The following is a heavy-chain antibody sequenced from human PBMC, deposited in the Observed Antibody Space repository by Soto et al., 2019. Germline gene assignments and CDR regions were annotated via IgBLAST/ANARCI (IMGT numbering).Heavy chain of an antibody. Sequence: ASVKVSCKASGYTFTSYGISWVRQAPGQGLEWMGWISAYNGNTNYAQKLQGRVTMTTDTSTSTAYMELRSLRSDDTAVYYCAREGLDFWSGSHYGMDVWGQGTTVTVS. CDR2: ISAYNGNT. CDR3: AREGLDFWSGSHYGMDV. V-gene: IGHV1-18*04. CDR1: GYTFTSYG. D-gene: IGHD3-3*01. J-gene: IGHJ6*02.